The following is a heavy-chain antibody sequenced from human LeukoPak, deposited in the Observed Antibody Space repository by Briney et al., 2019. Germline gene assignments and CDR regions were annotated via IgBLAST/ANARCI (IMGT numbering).Heavy chain of an antibody. D-gene: IGHD5-24*01. J-gene: IGHJ4*02. CDR2: INHSGST. Sequence: TSETLSLTCAVYGGSFSGYYWSWIRQPPGKGLEWIGEINHSGSTNYNPSLMSRVTISVDTSKNQFSLKLSSVTAADTAVYYCARGRGRLVSWLQLGYYFDYWGQGTLVTVSS. V-gene: IGHV4-34*01. CDR1: GGSFSGYY. CDR3: ARGRGRLVSWLQLGYYFDY.